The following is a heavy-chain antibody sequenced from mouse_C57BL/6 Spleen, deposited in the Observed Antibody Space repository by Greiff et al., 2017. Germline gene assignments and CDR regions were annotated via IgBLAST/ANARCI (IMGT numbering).Heavy chain of an antibody. J-gene: IGHJ2*01. CDR1: GFTFSNYW. Sequence: EVKVVESGGGLVQPGGSMKLSCVASGFTFSNYWMNWVRQSPEKGLEWVAQIRLKSDNYATHYAESVKGRFTISRDDSKSSVYLQMNNLRAEDTGIYYCTVYGSSFGFDYWGQGTTLTVSS. CDR2: IRLKSDNYAT. V-gene: IGHV6-3*01. CDR3: TVYGSSFGFDY. D-gene: IGHD1-1*01.